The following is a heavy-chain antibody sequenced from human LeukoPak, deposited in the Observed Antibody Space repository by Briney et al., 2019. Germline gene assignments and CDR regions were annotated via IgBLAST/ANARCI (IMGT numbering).Heavy chain of an antibody. CDR1: GGTFSSYA. J-gene: IGHJ6*02. CDR3: ARKRAVAGTGYYYYGMDV. Sequence: SVKVSCKASGGTFSSYAIGWVRQAPGQGLEWMGGIIPIFGTANYAQKFQGRVTITADESTSTAYMELSSLRSEDTAVYYCARKRAVAGTGYYYYGMDVWGQGTTVTVSS. V-gene: IGHV1-69*01. CDR2: IIPIFGTA. D-gene: IGHD6-19*01.